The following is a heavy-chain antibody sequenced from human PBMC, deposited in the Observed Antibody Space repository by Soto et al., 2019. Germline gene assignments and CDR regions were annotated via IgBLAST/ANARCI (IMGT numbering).Heavy chain of an antibody. V-gene: IGHV4-59*01. CDR2: MYYSGNA. Sequence: SETLSLTCTVSGASISRYYWSWIRQSPGKGLEWIGYMYYSGNANYNPSLRSRITISVDTSKNQFSLKLSSVTAADTAVYYCARIPPKYDYVWGSYRTAYYFDYWGQGTLVTVSS. J-gene: IGHJ4*02. CDR1: GASISRYY. D-gene: IGHD3-16*02. CDR3: ARIPPKYDYVWGSYRTAYYFDY.